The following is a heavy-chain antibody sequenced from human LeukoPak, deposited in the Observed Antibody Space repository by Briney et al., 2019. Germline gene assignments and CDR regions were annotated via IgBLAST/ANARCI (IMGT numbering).Heavy chain of an antibody. V-gene: IGHV3-48*03. D-gene: IGHD4-17*01. CDR2: ISSSGSTI. CDR1: GFTFSSYE. CDR3: ARDRYGDEDAEYFQH. J-gene: IGHJ1*01. Sequence: PGGSLRLSCAASGFTFSSYEMNWVRQAPGKGLEWVSYISSSGSTIYYADSVKGRFTISRDNSKNTLYLQMNSLRAEDTAVYYCARDRYGDEDAEYFQHWGQGTLVTVSS.